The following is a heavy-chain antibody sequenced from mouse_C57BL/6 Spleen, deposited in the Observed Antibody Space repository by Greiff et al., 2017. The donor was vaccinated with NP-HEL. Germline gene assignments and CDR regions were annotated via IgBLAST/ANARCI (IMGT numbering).Heavy chain of an antibody. CDR1: GFNIKDYY. Sequence: EVKLMESGAELVKPGASVKLSCTASGFNIKDYYMHWVKQRTEQGLEWIGRIDPEDGETKYAPKFQGKATITADTSSNTAYLQLSSLTSEDTAVYYCASHYYGSSHKYFDYWGQGTTLTVSS. D-gene: IGHD1-1*01. CDR2: IDPEDGET. V-gene: IGHV14-2*01. J-gene: IGHJ2*01. CDR3: ASHYYGSSHKYFDY.